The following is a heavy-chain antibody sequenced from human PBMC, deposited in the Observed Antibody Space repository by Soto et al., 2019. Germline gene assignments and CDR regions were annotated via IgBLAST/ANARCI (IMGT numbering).Heavy chain of an antibody. CDR1: GYTFTSYA. V-gene: IGHV1-3*01. J-gene: IGHJ6*02. CDR2: INAGNGNT. Sequence: ASVKVSCKASGYTFTSYAMHWVRQAPGQRLEWMGWINAGNGNTKYSQKFQGRVTITRDTSASTAYMELSSLRSEDTAVYYCARDRSGYCSSTSCCYYYYYGMDVWGQGTTVTVSS. D-gene: IGHD2-2*01. CDR3: ARDRSGYCSSTSCCYYYYYGMDV.